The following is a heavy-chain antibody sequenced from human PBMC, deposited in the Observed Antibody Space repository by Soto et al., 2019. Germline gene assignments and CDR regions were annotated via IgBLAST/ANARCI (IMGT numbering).Heavy chain of an antibody. Sequence: SGPTLVNPTQTLTLTCAFSGFSLTTRAVGVGWIRQPPGKALEWLAVIYWDDDKRYSPSLKSRVSITKETSKKQVVLTMTNMEHVDTATYYCAHTATSGTWAFDYWGQGSLVTVSS. CDR3: AHTATSGTWAFDY. CDR2: IYWDDDK. D-gene: IGHD1-26*01. CDR1: GFSLTTRAVG. V-gene: IGHV2-5*02. J-gene: IGHJ4*02.